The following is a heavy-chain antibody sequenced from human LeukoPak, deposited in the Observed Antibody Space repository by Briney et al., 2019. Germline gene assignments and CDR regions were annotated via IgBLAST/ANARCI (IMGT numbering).Heavy chain of an antibody. CDR3: AKGVWAPQFDS. J-gene: IGHJ5*01. CDR1: GGSFSYYS. CDR2: IYHSGSI. Sequence: SETLSLTCAVYGGSFSYYSWRWLRQAPGKGLEWIGVIYHSGSITYNTSIKSRVTISAEKSKIQFSLRMTSVTAADTAVYYCAKGVWAPQFDSWGQGTLVTVSS. V-gene: IGHV4-34*01. D-gene: IGHD7-27*01.